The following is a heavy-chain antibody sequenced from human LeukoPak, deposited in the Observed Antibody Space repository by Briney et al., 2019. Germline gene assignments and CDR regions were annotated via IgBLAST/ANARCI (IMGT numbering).Heavy chain of an antibody. CDR3: AKVPRYRAAAATHPVMYFDL. V-gene: IGHV3-30*02. CDR2: IRYDGSNK. D-gene: IGHD6-13*01. Sequence: GGSLRLSCAASGFTFSSYGMHWVRQAPGKGLEWVAFIRYDGSNKYYADSVKGRFTISRDNSKNTLYLQMNSLRAEDTAVYYCAKVPRYRAAAATHPVMYFDLWGRGTLVTVSS. J-gene: IGHJ2*01. CDR1: GFTFSSYG.